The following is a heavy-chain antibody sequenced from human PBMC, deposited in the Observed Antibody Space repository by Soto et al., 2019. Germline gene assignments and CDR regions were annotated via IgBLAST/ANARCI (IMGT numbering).Heavy chain of an antibody. CDR2: ISSSGSTI. CDR3: ARVGDYYYYYMDV. Sequence: PGGSLRLCCAASGFTFSDYYMGWIRQAPGKGLEWVSYISSSGSTIYYADSVKGRFTISRDNAKNSLYLQMNSLRAEDTAVYYCARVGDYYYYYMDVWGKGTTVTVSS. D-gene: IGHD3-10*01. CDR1: GFTFSDYY. V-gene: IGHV3-11*01. J-gene: IGHJ6*03.